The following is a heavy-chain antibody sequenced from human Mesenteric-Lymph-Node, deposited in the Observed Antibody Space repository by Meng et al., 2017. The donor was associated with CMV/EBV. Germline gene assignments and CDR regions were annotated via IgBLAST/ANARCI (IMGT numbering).Heavy chain of an antibody. CDR1: GGSISSYY. CDR3: AREGGNYYYYGMDV. CDR2: VYYSGST. Sequence: SETLSLTCTVSGGSISSYYWSWIRQPPGKGLEWIGYVYYSGSTNYNPSLKSRVTISVDTSKNQFSLRLSSVTAADTAAYYCAREGGNYYYYGMDVWGQGTTVTVSS. J-gene: IGHJ6*02. D-gene: IGHD3-16*01. V-gene: IGHV4-59*01.